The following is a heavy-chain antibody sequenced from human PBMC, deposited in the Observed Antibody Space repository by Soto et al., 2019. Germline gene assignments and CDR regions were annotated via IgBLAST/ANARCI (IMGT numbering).Heavy chain of an antibody. CDR2: IYYSGST. CDR1: GGSISSYY. D-gene: IGHD3-10*01. Sequence: SETLSLTCTVSGGSISSYYWSWIRQPPGKGLEWIGYIYYSGSTNYNPSLKSRVTISVDTSKNQFSLKLSSVTAADTAVYYCARGGPYSGSGSDYQPPPTGAASEWGQGTLVTVSS. J-gene: IGHJ4*02. CDR3: ARGGPYSGSGSDYQPPPTGAASE. V-gene: IGHV4-59*01.